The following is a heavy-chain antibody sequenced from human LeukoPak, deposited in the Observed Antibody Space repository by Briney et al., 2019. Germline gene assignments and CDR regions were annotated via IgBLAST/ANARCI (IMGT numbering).Heavy chain of an antibody. Sequence: GGSLRLSCAASGFTFSSYEMNWVRQAPGKGLEWVSYISSSGSTIYYADSVKGRFTISRDNAKNSLYLQMNSLRAEDTAVYYCARTKKRLLWFGEWPYDAFDIWGQGTMVTVSS. CDR1: GFTFSSYE. J-gene: IGHJ3*02. CDR2: ISSSGSTI. V-gene: IGHV3-48*03. CDR3: ARTKKRLLWFGEWPYDAFDI. D-gene: IGHD3-10*01.